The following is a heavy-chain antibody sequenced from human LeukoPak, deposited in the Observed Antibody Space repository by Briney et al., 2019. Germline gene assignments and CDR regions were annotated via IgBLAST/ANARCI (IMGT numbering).Heavy chain of an antibody. CDR3: AGSAPYGYFDY. J-gene: IGHJ4*02. CDR1: GFTFSSHE. Sequence: PGGSLRLSCAASGFTFSSHEMNWVRQAPGKGLEWVSYISSSGSTTYYADSVKGRLTISRDNAKNSLYLQVNTLRADDTAVYYCAGSAPYGYFDYWGQGTLVTVSS. CDR2: ISSSGSTT. V-gene: IGHV3-48*03. D-gene: IGHD3-10*01.